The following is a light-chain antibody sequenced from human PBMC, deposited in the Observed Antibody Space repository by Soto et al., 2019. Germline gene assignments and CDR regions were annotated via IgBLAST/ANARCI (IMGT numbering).Light chain of an antibody. CDR2: GNT. J-gene: IGLJ1*01. V-gene: IGLV1-40*01. Sequence: QSVLTQPPSVSGAPGQRVTISCTGSSSNIGAGYDVHWYQQLPGTAPKLPIYGNTNRPSGVPDRISGSKSGTSASLAITGLQAEDEVDHYCQSYDSSLSGYVFGTGTMLTVL. CDR3: QSYDSSLSGYV. CDR1: SSNIGAGYD.